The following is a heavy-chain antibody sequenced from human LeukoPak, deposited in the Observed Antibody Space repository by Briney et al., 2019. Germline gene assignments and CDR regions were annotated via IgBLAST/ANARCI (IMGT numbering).Heavy chain of an antibody. CDR1: GFTFGSYA. Sequence: GGSLRLSCAASGFTFGSYAMSWVRQAPGKGLEWVSAISGSGGSTYCADSVKGRFTISRDNSKNTLYLQMNSLRAEDTAVYYCARYHVMGATLDYWGQGTLVTVSS. D-gene: IGHD1-26*01. J-gene: IGHJ4*02. CDR3: ARYHVMGATLDY. V-gene: IGHV3-23*01. CDR2: ISGSGGST.